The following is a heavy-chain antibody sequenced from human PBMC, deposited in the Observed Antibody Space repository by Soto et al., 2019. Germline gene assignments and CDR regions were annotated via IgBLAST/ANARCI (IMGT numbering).Heavy chain of an antibody. CDR3: AARHFWSGPWTDTRLDY. CDR1: GDSVSSNSAA. V-gene: IGHV6-1*01. J-gene: IGHJ4*02. Sequence: SQTLSLTCAISGDSVSSNSAAWNWIRQSPSRGLEWLGRTYYRSKWYNDYAVSVKSRITINPDTSKNHFSLKLTSVTAADTAVYYCAARHFWSGPWTDTRLDYWGQGTLVTVSS. D-gene: IGHD3-3*01. CDR2: TYYRSKWYN.